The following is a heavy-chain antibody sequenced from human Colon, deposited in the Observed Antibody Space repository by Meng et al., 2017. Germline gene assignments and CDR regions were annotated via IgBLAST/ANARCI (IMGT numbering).Heavy chain of an antibody. CDR1: GDSVSSNSAA. D-gene: IGHD3-10*02. CDR3: ARDWGDVRGGFDF. CDR2: TYYRSKYYN. Sequence: QVQPQQSGTGLVKPSQTLSRTCAISGDSVSSNSAAWNWIRQSPSRCLEWLGRTYYRSKYYNDYALSVKSRITINPDTSKNQFSLQLNSVTPEDTAIYYCARDWGDVRGGFDFWGQGTLVTVSS. V-gene: IGHV6-1*01. J-gene: IGHJ4*02.